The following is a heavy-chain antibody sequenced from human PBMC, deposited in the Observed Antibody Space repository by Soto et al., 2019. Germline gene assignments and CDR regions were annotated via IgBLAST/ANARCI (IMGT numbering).Heavy chain of an antibody. D-gene: IGHD5-18*01. J-gene: IGHJ3*02. Sequence: GGSLRLSCAASGFTFSSYGMHWVRQAPGKGLEWVVVISYDGRNKYYADSVKGRFTISRDNSKNTLYLQMNSLRAEDTAVYYCAKDPEYSYGYAFDIWGQGTMVTVSS. CDR1: GFTFSSYG. CDR3: AKDPEYSYGYAFDI. V-gene: IGHV3-30*18. CDR2: ISYDGRNK.